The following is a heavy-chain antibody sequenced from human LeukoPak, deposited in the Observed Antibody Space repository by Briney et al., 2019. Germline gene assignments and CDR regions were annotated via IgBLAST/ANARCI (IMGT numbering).Heavy chain of an antibody. J-gene: IGHJ4*02. D-gene: IGHD3-10*01. Sequence: GGSLRLSCAASGFTFSSYAMSWVRQAPGKGLEWVSYITDDSLTMYYTDSVKGRFSISRDNAKNSLYLQMNSLRAEDTAVYYCARGVLVTMVRGVPFDYWGQGTLVTVSS. CDR3: ARGVLVTMVRGVPFDY. CDR1: GFTFSSYA. CDR2: ITDDSLTM. V-gene: IGHV3-48*04.